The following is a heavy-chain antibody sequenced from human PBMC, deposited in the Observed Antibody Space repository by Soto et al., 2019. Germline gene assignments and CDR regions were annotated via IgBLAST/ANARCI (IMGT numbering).Heavy chain of an antibody. D-gene: IGHD3-22*01. V-gene: IGHV3-73*01. Sequence: GGSLGPSCADFGFALSGSSMHGVRQPAGKGTEWVGRIRSKANSYATAYAASVKGRFTISRDDSKNTAYLQMNSLKTEDTAVYYCTRHSPAYYYDSSGYKAFDIWGQGTMVTVSS. CDR2: IRSKANSYAT. J-gene: IGHJ3*02. CDR1: GFALSGSS. CDR3: TRHSPAYYYDSSGYKAFDI.